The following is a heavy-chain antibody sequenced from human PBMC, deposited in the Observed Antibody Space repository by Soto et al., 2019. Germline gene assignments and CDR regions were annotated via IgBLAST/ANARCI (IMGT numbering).Heavy chain of an antibody. CDR2: ISHSGTTI. CDR3: VRDRVEGAGWFDP. Sequence: QVQVVESGGGLVKPGGSLRLSCAASGFTVSDYYMNWIRQAPGKGLEWVSYISHSGTTISYADSVRGRFTISRDIAENSLFLQMNSLRAEDTAVYYCVRDRVEGAGWFDPWGQGTLVTVSS. V-gene: IGHV3-11*01. J-gene: IGHJ5*02. CDR1: GFTVSDYY. D-gene: IGHD1-26*01.